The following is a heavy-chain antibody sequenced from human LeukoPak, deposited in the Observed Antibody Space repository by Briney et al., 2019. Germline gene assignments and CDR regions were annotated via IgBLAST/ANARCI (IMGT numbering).Heavy chain of an antibody. Sequence: GGSLRLSCAASGFTFSSYGMHWVRQAPGKGLEWVAVISYDGSNKYYADSVKGRFTISRDNSKNTLYLQMNSLRAEDTAVYYCAKDALRYYYGSGSLGPDYWGQGTLVTVSS. CDR3: AKDALRYYYGSGSLGPDY. CDR2: ISYDGSNK. V-gene: IGHV3-30*18. J-gene: IGHJ4*02. D-gene: IGHD3-10*01. CDR1: GFTFSSYG.